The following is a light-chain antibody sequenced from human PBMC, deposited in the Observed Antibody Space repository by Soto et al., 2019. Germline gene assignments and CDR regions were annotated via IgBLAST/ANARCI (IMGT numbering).Light chain of an antibody. V-gene: IGLV1-44*01. Sequence: QSVLTQPPSVSGTPGQRVSISCSGGSSNIGSNTVNWYRQLPGTAPQLLIYGSNQRPSGVPDRFSGSKSGTSASLAISGLQAEDEAYYYCAALDDSRDGYVGLGGGTTLTV. CDR2: GSN. CDR1: SSNIGSNT. CDR3: AALDDSRDGYVG. J-gene: IGLJ2*01.